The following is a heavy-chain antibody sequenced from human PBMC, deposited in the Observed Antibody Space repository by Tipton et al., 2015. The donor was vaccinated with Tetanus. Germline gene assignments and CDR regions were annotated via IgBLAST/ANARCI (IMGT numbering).Heavy chain of an antibody. Sequence: GLVKPSQTLSLTCAISGDSVSSNSAAWNWIRQSPSRGLEWLGRTYYRSKWYNDYAVSVKSRIIINPDTSKNQFSLQLNSVTPEDTAVYYCARWFSGTAGWGHYGMDVWGQGTTVTVSS. J-gene: IGHJ6*02. CDR2: TYYRSKWYN. CDR1: GDSVSSNSAA. D-gene: IGHD7-27*01. V-gene: IGHV6-1*01. CDR3: ARWFSGTAGWGHYGMDV.